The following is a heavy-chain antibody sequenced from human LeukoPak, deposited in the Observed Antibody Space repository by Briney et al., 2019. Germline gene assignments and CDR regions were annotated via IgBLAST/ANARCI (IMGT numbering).Heavy chain of an antibody. V-gene: IGHV4-59*01. CDR3: ARMYGYTYGPDY. J-gene: IGHJ4*02. D-gene: IGHD5-12*01. Sequence: SETLSLTCTVSGGSISSNYWNWIRQPPGKGLEWIGHAYYSGSTNYSPSLKSRVTISVDTSKNQFSLNLTSVTAADTAVYYCARMYGYTYGPDYWGQGTLVTVSS. CDR2: AYYSGST. CDR1: GGSISSNY.